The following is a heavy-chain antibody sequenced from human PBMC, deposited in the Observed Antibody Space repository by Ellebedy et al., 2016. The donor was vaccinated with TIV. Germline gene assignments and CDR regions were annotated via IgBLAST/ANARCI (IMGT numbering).Heavy chain of an antibody. CDR2: VYPGDSDI. Sequence: GESLKISCKGSGYSFTIYWIAWVRQMPGRGLEWMGIVYPGDSDIRYSPSFQGQVTISVDKSTSTAYLQWRGLKASDTAMYYCARLPLDGRYLIYFDYWGQGSLVTVSS. CDR3: ARLPLDGRYLIYFDY. D-gene: IGHD1-26*01. V-gene: IGHV5-51*01. CDR1: GYSFTIYW. J-gene: IGHJ4*02.